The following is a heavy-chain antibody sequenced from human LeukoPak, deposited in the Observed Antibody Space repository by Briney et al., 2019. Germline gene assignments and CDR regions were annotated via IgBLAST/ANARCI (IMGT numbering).Heavy chain of an antibody. Sequence: ASVKVSCKASGGTFSTYSLSWVRQAPGQGLECLGGIIPIFGTPIYAQKFQGRVTITTDESTSTAYMELSSLRSEDTAVYYCARDGRERDAFDIWGQGTMVTVSS. J-gene: IGHJ3*02. CDR3: ARDGRERDAFDI. CDR1: GGTFSTYS. CDR2: IIPIFGTP. D-gene: IGHD1-26*01. V-gene: IGHV1-69*05.